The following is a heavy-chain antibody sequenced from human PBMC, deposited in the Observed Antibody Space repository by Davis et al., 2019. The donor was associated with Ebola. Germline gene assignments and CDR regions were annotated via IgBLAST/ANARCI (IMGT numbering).Heavy chain of an antibody. CDR1: GGTFSRYA. CDR2: IIPVFGAP. D-gene: IGHD3-10*01. V-gene: IGHV1-69*13. CDR3: ARGVDGFYDSGAYYYLDN. J-gene: IGHJ4*01. Sequence: SSVKVSCKVSGGTFSRYATTWVRQAPGQGLEWLGGIIPVFGAPIYAQKFEDRVTITADESTSTAYMELSRLRFDDTAMYYCARGVDGFYDSGAYYYLDNWGQGTLVTVSS.